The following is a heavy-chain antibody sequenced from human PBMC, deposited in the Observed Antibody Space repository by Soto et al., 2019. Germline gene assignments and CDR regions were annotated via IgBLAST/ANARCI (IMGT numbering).Heavy chain of an antibody. V-gene: IGHV3-9*01. J-gene: IGHJ4*02. CDR1: GFTFADTA. Sequence: LRLSCAVSGFTFADTAIHWVRQAPEKGLEWVSGINWKSDIGYADSVKGRFTISRDNAENSLYLQMNSLRAEDTALYYCAISQDRGGRTTFIYWGQGTQVTSPQ. CDR3: AISQDRGGRTTFIY. CDR2: INWKSDI. D-gene: IGHD3-16*01.